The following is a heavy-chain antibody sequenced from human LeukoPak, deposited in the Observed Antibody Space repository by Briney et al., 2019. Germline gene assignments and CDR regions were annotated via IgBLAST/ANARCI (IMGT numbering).Heavy chain of an antibody. CDR1: GFTFSSYG. CDR3: AKDSLTGGAYYYESSGYYADY. J-gene: IGHJ4*02. V-gene: IGHV3-30*18. Sequence: PGGSLRLSCAASGFTFSSYGMHWVRQVPGKGLEWVAVISYDGSNKYYADSVKGRFTISRDNSKKTLYLQIHSLRAEDTAMYYCAKDSLTGGAYYYESSGYYADYWGQGTLVTVSS. D-gene: IGHD3-22*01. CDR2: ISYDGSNK.